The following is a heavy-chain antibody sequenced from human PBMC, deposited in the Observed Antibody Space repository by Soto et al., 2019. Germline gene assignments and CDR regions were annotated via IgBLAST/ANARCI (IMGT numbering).Heavy chain of an antibody. V-gene: IGHV3-11*01. CDR2: ISSTGSTT. CDR3: ARGCQTYYFDD. CDR1: GFTFSDYY. Sequence: QVQLVESGGGLVKPGGSLRLSCAASGFTFSDYYMSWIRQAPGKGLEWVSYISSTGSTTYYADSVRGRFTMSRDNAKRSLYLQVNSLRADDTAVYFCARGCQTYYFDDWGQGTLVTVSS. J-gene: IGHJ4*02.